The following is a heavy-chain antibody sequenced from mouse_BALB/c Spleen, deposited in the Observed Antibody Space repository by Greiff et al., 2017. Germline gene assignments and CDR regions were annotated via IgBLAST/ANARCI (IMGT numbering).Heavy chain of an antibody. Sequence: QVQLQQPGAELVKPGASVKLSCKASGYTFTSYWMHWVKQRPGQGLEWIGEINPSNGRTNYNEKFKSKATLTVDKSSSTAYMQLSSLTSEDSAVYYCSRECNLWWGQETSVTVSS. D-gene: IGHD2-1*01. J-gene: IGHJ4*01. V-gene: IGHV1S81*02. CDR2: INPSNGRT. CDR3: SRECNLW. CDR1: GYTFTSYW.